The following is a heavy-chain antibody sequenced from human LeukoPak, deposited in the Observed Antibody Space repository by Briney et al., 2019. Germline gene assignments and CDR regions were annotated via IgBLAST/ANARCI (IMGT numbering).Heavy chain of an antibody. CDR1: GFTVSSNY. Sequence: GGSLRLSCAASGFTVSSNYMSWVRQAPGKGLEWVSAIRGNAGTTYYADSVQGRFTIFRDNSKNMLYLQMNSLRVEDTAVYYCAKGHADSSGYYYFDSWGQGTLVTVSS. J-gene: IGHJ4*02. V-gene: IGHV3-23*01. CDR2: IRGNAGTT. CDR3: AKGHADSSGYYYFDS. D-gene: IGHD3-22*01.